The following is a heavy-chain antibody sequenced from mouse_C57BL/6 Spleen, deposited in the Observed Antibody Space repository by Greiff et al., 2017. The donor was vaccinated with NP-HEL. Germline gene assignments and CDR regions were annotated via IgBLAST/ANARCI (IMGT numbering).Heavy chain of an antibody. CDR2: IHPNSGST. V-gene: IGHV1-64*01. D-gene: IGHD2-4*01. CDR1: GYTFTSYW. Sequence: QVQLQQPGAELVKPGASVKLSCKASGYTFTSYWMHWVKQRPGQGLEWIGMIHPNSGSTNYNEKFKSKATLTVDKSSSTAYMQLSSLTSEDSAVYYCARSWDYDGYAMDYWGQGTLVTVSS. CDR3: ARSWDYDGYAMDY. J-gene: IGHJ4*01.